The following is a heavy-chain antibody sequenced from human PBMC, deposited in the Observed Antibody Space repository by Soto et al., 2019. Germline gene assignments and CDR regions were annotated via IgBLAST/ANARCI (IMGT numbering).Heavy chain of an antibody. CDR3: ARTLRYEFWSGYLRHYCMVG. CDR2: IYPGDSDT. V-gene: IGHV5-51*01. Sequence: GESLKNSCKGSGYSFTSYWIGWVRQMPGKGLEWMGIIYPGDSDTRYSPSFQGQVTISADKSISTAYLQWSSLKASDTAMYYCARTLRYEFWSGYLRHYCMVGSGQATALS. J-gene: IGHJ6*02. CDR1: GYSFTSYW. D-gene: IGHD3-3*01.